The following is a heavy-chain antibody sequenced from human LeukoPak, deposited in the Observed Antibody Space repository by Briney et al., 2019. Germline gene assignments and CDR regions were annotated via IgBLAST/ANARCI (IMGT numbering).Heavy chain of an antibody. CDR1: GYSISSGYY. J-gene: IGHJ4*02. D-gene: IGHD6-13*01. V-gene: IGHV4-38-2*02. CDR3: ARAATRNSIAAAGTFDY. Sequence: SETLSLTCTVSGYSISSGYYWGWIRQPPGKGLEWIGSIYHSGSTYYNPSLKSRVTISVDTSKNQFSLKLSSVTAADTAVYYCARAATRNSIAAAGTFDYWGQGTLVTVSS. CDR2: IYHSGST.